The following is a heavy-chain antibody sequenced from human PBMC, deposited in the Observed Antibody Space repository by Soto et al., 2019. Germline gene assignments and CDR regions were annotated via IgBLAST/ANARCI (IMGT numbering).Heavy chain of an antibody. D-gene: IGHD5-18*01. J-gene: IGHJ5*02. CDR3: ARDLIYRYGHNWFDP. V-gene: IGHV4-31*03. Sequence: SETLSLTCTVSGGSISSGGYYWSWIRQHPGKGLEWIGYIYYSGSTYYNPSLKSRVTISVDTSKNQFSLKLSSVTAADTAVYYCARDLIYRYGHNWFDPWGQGTLVTVSS. CDR2: IYYSGST. CDR1: GGSISSGGYY.